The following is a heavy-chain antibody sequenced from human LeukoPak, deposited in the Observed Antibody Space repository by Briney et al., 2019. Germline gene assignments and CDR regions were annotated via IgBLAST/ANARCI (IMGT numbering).Heavy chain of an antibody. V-gene: IGHV3-74*01. CDR1: GFTFSSYW. CDR2: INSDGSST. J-gene: IGHJ4*02. D-gene: IGHD3-10*01. Sequence: GGSLRLSCAASGFTFSSYWMHWVRQAPGKGLVWVSRINSDGSSTSYADSVKGRFTISRDNAKNTLYLQMNSLRAEDTAVYFCARDVFGARGVITYFDYWGQGTLVTVSS. CDR3: ARDVFGARGVITYFDY.